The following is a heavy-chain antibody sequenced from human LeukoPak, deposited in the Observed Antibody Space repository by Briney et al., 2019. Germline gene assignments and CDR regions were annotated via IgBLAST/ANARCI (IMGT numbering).Heavy chain of an antibody. J-gene: IGHJ6*03. Sequence: SETLSLTCTVSGGSISSGDYYWSWIRQPPGKGLEWIGYIYYSGSTYYNPSLKSRVTISVDTPKNQFSLKLSSVTAADTAVYYCARNSTTDCSSTSCYRYYYYYYMDVWGKGTTVTVSS. CDR3: ARNSTTDCSSTSCYRYYYYYYMDV. D-gene: IGHD2-2*01. CDR2: IYYSGST. CDR1: GGSISSGDYY. V-gene: IGHV4-30-4*08.